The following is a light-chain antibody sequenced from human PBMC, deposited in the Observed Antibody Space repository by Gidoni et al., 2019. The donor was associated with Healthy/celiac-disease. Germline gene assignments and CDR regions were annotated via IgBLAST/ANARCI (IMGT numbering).Light chain of an antibody. J-gene: IGLJ2*01. V-gene: IGLV6-57*01. Sequence: NYMLTQPHSVSASPGQTVTISYTRSTGSIASNHVQCYPHRPGSSPNTVIYEDNQSTSWVPDRLSGSIDSSSISASLTISGMKTEDEADYYCQSYDSSFVVFGGGTKLTVL. CDR1: TGSIASNH. CDR3: QSYDSSFVV. CDR2: EDN.